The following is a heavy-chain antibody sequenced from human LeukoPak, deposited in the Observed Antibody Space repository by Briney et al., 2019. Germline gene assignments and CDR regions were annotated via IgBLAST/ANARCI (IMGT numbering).Heavy chain of an antibody. D-gene: IGHD5-18*01. J-gene: IGHJ6*03. CDR3: AKHLGYRSTNYYRDV. Sequence: GGSLRLSCTASGCSFSSYAMSWVRQAPGKGLEWVSDIIGSGGSTDYADSEKGRFTSSRDNSKNTLYLQMISLRAEDTAVYYCAKHLGYRSTNYYRDVWGKGTTVTVSS. V-gene: IGHV3-23*01. CDR2: IIGSGGST. CDR1: GCSFSSYA.